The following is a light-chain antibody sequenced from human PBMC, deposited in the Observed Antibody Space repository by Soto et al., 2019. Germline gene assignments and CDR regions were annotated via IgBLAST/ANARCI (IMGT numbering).Light chain of an antibody. Sequence: EVVLTQSPGTLSLSPGERATLSCRASQSVNSRYLAWYQQKPGQAPRLLIYGASRRASGIPDRFSGSGSGTDFTLTISRLEPEDFAVYYCQQYDNSPTLTFGPGTKVAIK. CDR2: GAS. CDR3: QQYDNSPTLT. J-gene: IGKJ3*01. CDR1: QSVNSRY. V-gene: IGKV3-20*01.